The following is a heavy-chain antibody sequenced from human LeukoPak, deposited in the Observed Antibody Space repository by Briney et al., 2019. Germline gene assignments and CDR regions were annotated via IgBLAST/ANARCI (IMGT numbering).Heavy chain of an antibody. J-gene: IGHJ4*02. V-gene: IGHV3-23*01. CDR3: AKVDSSSSYFDY. CDR1: GFAFSSYA. CDR2: ISGSGGST. D-gene: IGHD6-6*01. Sequence: PGGSLRLSCAASGFAFSSYAMSWVRQAPGKGLEWVSAISGSGGSTYYADSVKGRFTISRDNSKNTLYLQMNSLRAEDTAVYYCAKVDSSSSYFDYWGQGTLVTVSS.